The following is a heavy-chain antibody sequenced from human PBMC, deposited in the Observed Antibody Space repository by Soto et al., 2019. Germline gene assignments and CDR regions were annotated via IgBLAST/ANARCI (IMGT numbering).Heavy chain of an antibody. D-gene: IGHD3-10*01. J-gene: IGHJ4*02. CDR3: GHRRSLWVGELVFDY. CDR2: IYWDDDK. CDR1: GFSVSTRDVG. V-gene: IGHV2-5*02. Sequence: QITLKESGPTLVKPTQTLTLTCTLSGFSVSTRDVGVGWIRQPPGKALEWLGIIYWDDDKRYNASLKDRVTIRKEAARNQVGLKMTHMEPVETATYCCGHRRSLWVGELVFDYGGPGTVVSVSS.